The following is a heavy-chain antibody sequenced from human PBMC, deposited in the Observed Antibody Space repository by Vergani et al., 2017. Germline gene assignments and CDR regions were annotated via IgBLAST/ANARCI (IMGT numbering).Heavy chain of an antibody. CDR3: ARDYGSGIN. D-gene: IGHD3-10*01. CDR1: GGSISSSSYY. V-gene: IGHV4-39*07. Sequence: QLQLQESGPGLVKPSETLSLTCTVSGGSISSSSYYWGGIRQPPGKGLEWIGSIYYSGSTYYNPSLKSRVTISVDTSKNQFSLKLSSVTAADTAVYYCARDYGSGINWGQGTLVTVSS. CDR2: IYYSGST. J-gene: IGHJ4*02.